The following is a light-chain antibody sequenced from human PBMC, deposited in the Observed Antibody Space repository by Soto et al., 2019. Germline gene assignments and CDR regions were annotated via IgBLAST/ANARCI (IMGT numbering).Light chain of an antibody. Sequence: EIVLTQSPATLSLSPGQRATLSCRASQSVSSYFAWYQQKPGQAPRLLIYDASNRATGIPARFSGSGSGTDFPLTTSSLEPEDFAVYYCQQRSNWRPITFGQGTRMEIK. CDR2: DAS. CDR1: QSVSSY. CDR3: QQRSNWRPIT. J-gene: IGKJ5*01. V-gene: IGKV3-11*01.